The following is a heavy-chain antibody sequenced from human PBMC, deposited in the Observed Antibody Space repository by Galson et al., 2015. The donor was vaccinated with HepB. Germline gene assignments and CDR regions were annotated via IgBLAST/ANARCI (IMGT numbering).Heavy chain of an antibody. J-gene: IGHJ4*02. Sequence: SVKVSCKASGGTFSSYTISWVRQAPGQGLEWMGRTIPILGIANYAQKFQGRVTITADKSTSTAYMELSSLRSEDTAVYYCARGDDDYGDYGTDYWGQGTLVTVSS. CDR3: ARGDDDYGDYGTDY. CDR2: TIPILGIA. CDR1: GGTFSSYT. D-gene: IGHD4-17*01. V-gene: IGHV1-69*02.